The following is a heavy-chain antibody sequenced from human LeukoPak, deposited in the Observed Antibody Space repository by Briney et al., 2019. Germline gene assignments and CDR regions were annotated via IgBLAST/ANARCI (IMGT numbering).Heavy chain of an antibody. CDR2: IVVGSGNT. V-gene: IGHV1-58*02. Sequence: SVKVSCKASGFTFTSSAMQWVRQARGQRLEWIGWIVVGSGNTNYAQKFQERVTITRDMSTSTAYMELSSLRAEDTAVYYCARDQYNYGYVSWFDPWGQGTLVTVSS. D-gene: IGHD5-18*01. J-gene: IGHJ5*02. CDR3: ARDQYNYGYVSWFDP. CDR1: GFTFTSSA.